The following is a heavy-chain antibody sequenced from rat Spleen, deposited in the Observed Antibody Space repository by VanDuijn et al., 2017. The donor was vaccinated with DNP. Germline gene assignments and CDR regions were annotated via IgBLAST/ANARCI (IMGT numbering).Heavy chain of an antibody. J-gene: IGHJ2*01. CDR3: TRGGPFDD. D-gene: IGHD1-11*01. CDR2: ISYDGGST. Sequence: EVQLVESGGGLVQPGRSLKLSCAASGFTFSDYAMAWVRRAPTKGLEWVAYISYDGGSTYYGDSVKGRFTISRDTAETTLYLQMNSLRSEDTATYYCTRGGPFDDWGQGVMVTVSS. V-gene: IGHV5-20*01. CDR1: GFTFSDYA.